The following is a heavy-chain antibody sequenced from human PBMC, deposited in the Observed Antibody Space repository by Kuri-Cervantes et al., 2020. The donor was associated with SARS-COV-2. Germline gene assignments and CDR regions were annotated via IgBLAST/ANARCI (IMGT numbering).Heavy chain of an antibody. CDR2: IIPIFGTA. Sequence: SVKVSCKASGGTFSSYAISWVRQAPGQGLEWMGGIIPIFGTANYAQKFQGRVTITADKSTSTAYMELSSLRSGDTAVYYCARHSGSGWTGNWFDPWGQGTLVTVSS. D-gene: IGHD6-19*01. CDR1: GGTFSSYA. V-gene: IGHV1-69*06. J-gene: IGHJ5*02. CDR3: ARHSGSGWTGNWFDP.